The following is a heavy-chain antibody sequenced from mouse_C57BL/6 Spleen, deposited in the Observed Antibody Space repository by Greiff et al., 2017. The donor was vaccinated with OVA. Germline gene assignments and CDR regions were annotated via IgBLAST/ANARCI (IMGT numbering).Heavy chain of an antibody. CDR2: SRNKANDYTT. D-gene: IGHD2-3*01. V-gene: IGHV7-1*01. J-gene: IGHJ2*01. CDR3: ARDADGYRDY. Sequence: EVKLMESGGGLVQSGRSLRLSCATSGFTFSDFYMEWVRQAPGKGLEWIAASRNKANDYTTEYSASVKGRFIVSRDTSQSILYLQMNALRAEDTAIYYCARDADGYRDYWGQGTTLTVSS. CDR1: GFTFSDFY.